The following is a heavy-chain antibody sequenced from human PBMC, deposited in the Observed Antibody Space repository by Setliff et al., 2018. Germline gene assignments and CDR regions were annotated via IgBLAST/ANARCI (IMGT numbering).Heavy chain of an antibody. CDR2: INRNGDNI. D-gene: IGHD2-8*01. CDR3: ARGHCTTISCFLDH. J-gene: IGHJ4*02. V-gene: IGHV3-20*04. Sequence: GGSLRLSCAASGFTFDDYVMRWVRQAPGKGLEWVSDINRNGDNIAYADSVKCRFTISRDNAKNSLYLQLDSLRPDDTAFYYCARGHCTTISCFLDHWGQGIMVTVSS. CDR1: GFTFDDYV.